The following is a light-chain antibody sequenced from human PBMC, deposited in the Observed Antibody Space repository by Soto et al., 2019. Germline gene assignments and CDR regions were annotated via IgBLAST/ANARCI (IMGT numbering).Light chain of an antibody. CDR3: HQYYITPTS. CDR1: QSLLRSSNDENY. CDR2: WAS. V-gene: IGKV4-1*01. J-gene: IGKJ1*01. Sequence: DIVMTQSPDSLAVSLGERATINCKSSQSLLRSSNDENYLAWYQQKPGQPPKLLIYWASTRESGVPDRFSGSGSGTDFTLTINSLQAEDVAVYYCHQYYITPTSFGQGTRVDIK.